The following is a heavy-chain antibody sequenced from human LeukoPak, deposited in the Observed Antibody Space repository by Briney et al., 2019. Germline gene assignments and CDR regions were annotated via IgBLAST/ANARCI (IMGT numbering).Heavy chain of an antibody. V-gene: IGHV3-21*01. CDR3: ARDDPGIAAAGAFDY. D-gene: IGHD6-13*01. CDR1: GFTFSSYS. Sequence: GGSLRLSCAASGFTFSSYSMTWVRQAPGKGLEWVSSISSSSSYIYYADSVKGRFTISRDNAKNSLYLQMNSLRAEDTAVYYCARDDPGIAAAGAFDYWGQGTLVTVSS. CDR2: ISSSSSYI. J-gene: IGHJ4*02.